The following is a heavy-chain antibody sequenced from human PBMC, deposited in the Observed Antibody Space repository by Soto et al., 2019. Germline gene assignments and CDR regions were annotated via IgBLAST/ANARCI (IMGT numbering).Heavy chain of an antibody. CDR1: GYTLTELS. Sequence: APVKVSCKVSGYTLTELSMHWVRQAPGKGLEWMGGFDPEDGETIYAQKFQGRVTMTEDTSTDTAYMELSSLRSEDTAVYYCATGYCSGGSCYRNEYFQHWGQRTLVTVSS. V-gene: IGHV1-24*01. D-gene: IGHD2-15*01. J-gene: IGHJ1*01. CDR3: ATGYCSGGSCYRNEYFQH. CDR2: FDPEDGET.